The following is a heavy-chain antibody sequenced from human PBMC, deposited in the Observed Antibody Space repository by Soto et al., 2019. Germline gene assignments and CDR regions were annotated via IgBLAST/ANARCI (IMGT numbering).Heavy chain of an antibody. CDR2: LHYSGSA. CDR1: GVSMSDYY. CDR3: ARSGHIFAGGI. Sequence: SETLSLTCTVSGVSMSDYYGSWIRQSPGKGLEHIGYLHYSGSANYNPSLKSRVTISMDRSKNQFSLKLSSMTAADTAIYYCARSGHIFAGGIWGQGILVTVS. V-gene: IGHV4-59*01. J-gene: IGHJ1*01. D-gene: IGHD3-16*01.